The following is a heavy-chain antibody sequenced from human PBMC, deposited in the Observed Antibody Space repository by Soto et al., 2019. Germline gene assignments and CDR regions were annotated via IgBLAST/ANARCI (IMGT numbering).Heavy chain of an antibody. Sequence: QLQLQESGPGLVKPSETLSLSCTVSGGAVSSSNYYWGWIRQPPGKGLEWIGSIFYNGNTYHNTSLTSRVTITIDTSENPFSLRVRSVIVTDTAVYYCARVPLGGRTAIFDNWGQGALVTVS. V-gene: IGHV4-39*02. CDR3: ARVPLGGRTAIFDN. J-gene: IGHJ4*02. D-gene: IGHD1-1*01. CDR2: IFYNGNT. CDR1: GGAVSSSNYY.